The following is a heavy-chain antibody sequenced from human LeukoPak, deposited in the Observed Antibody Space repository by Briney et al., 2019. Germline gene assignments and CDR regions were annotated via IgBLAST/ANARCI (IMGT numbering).Heavy chain of an antibody. CDR3: ARDPQTNAFDI. Sequence: GGSLRLSCAASGFTVSNSYINWVRQAPGKGLEWVSVIYAGGRTYSADSVKGRFTISRDNSKNTLFLQMNSLRAEDTAVYYCARDPQTNAFDIWGQGTMVTVSS. CDR2: IYAGGRT. V-gene: IGHV3-66*01. CDR1: GFTVSNSY. J-gene: IGHJ3*02.